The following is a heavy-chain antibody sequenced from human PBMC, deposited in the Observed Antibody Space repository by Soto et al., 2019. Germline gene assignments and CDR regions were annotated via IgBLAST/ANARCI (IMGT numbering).Heavy chain of an antibody. V-gene: IGHV4-34*01. CDR3: ARVVRTIFGVVTSMDV. J-gene: IGHJ6*02. D-gene: IGHD3-3*01. CDR2: INHSGST. Sequence: PSETLSLTCAVYGGSFSGYYWSWIRQPPGKGLEWIGEINHSGSTNYNPSLKSRVTISVDTSKNQFSLKLSSVTAADTAVYYCARVVRTIFGVVTSMDVWGQGTTVTVSS. CDR1: GGSFSGYY.